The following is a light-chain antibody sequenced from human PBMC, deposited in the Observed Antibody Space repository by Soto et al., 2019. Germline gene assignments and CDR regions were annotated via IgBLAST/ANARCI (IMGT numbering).Light chain of an antibody. J-gene: IGLJ3*02. V-gene: IGLV2-14*01. CDR2: EVS. Sequence: QSALTQPASVSGSPGQSITIYCTATSSDIGGFNYVSWYQQHPGTAPKLMIYEVSNRPSGVSNRFSGSKSGNTASLTISGLQAEDEADYYCSSYTNNVVFGRGTKVTVL. CDR1: SSDIGGFNY. CDR3: SSYTNNVV.